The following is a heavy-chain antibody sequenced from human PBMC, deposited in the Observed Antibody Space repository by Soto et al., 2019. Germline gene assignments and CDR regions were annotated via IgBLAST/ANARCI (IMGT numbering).Heavy chain of an antibody. J-gene: IGHJ6*02. D-gene: IGHD5-18*01. CDR3: TRDRYSYGYGYYYYGMDV. CDR1: GFTFGDYA. CDR2: IRSKAYGGTT. Sequence: GSLRLSCTASGFTFGDYAMSWFRPAPGKGLEGVGFIRSKAYGGTTEYAASVKGRFTISRDDSKSIAFLQMNSLKTEDTAVYYFTRDRYSYGYGYYYYGMDVWGQGTTVTVS. V-gene: IGHV3-49*03.